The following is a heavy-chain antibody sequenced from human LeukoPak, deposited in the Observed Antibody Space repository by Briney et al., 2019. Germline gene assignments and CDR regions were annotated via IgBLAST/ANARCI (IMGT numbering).Heavy chain of an antibody. D-gene: IGHD1-26*01. V-gene: IGHV5-51*01. CDR2: IYPGDSDT. CDR3: ARHQYSGTFYNSFDI. J-gene: IGHJ3*02. Sequence: GESLKISCKGSGYRFTTFWIGWVRQMPGKGLEYMGIIYPGDSDTRYSPSFQGQVTISADKSISTAYLQWSSLEASDTAMYYCARHQYSGTFYNSFDIWGQGTLVTVSS. CDR1: GYRFTTFW.